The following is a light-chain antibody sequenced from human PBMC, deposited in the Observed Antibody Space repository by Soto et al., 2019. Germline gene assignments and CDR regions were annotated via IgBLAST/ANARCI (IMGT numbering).Light chain of an antibody. Sequence: DIQMTQSPASVSASVGDRATITCRASQGISSCLAWYQQKPGKAPKLLIYAASSLKSGVPSRFSGSGSGTDFTLTISRLQPEDVATYYCQQANSFPRTFGGGTKVEIK. CDR2: AAS. V-gene: IGKV1-12*01. CDR1: QGISSC. J-gene: IGKJ4*01. CDR3: QQANSFPRT.